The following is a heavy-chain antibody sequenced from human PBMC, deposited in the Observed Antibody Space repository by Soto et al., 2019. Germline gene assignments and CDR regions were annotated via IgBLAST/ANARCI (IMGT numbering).Heavy chain of an antibody. D-gene: IGHD1-26*01. Sequence: QVQLVQSGAEVKKPGASVKVSCKASGYTFTSYGISWVRQAPGQGLEWMGWISAYTGNTNYQQMLQARGTMTTDTSTSTAYMELWSLRSDDTAVYSCGRGVGAWYYFDYWGRGPLVTVTP. J-gene: IGHJ4*02. CDR3: GRGVGAWYYFDY. CDR1: GYTFTSYG. CDR2: ISAYTGNT. V-gene: IGHV1-18*01.